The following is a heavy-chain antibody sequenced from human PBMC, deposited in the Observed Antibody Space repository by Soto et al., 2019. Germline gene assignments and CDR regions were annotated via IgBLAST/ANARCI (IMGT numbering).Heavy chain of an antibody. CDR2: IKSDGSST. D-gene: IGHD3-22*01. Sequence: EVQLVESGGCLVQPGGSLRLSCDASGFTFNDYWMHWVRQVPGKGLVWVSRIKSDGSSTSYADSVKGRFTISRDNSKNTLYLQMNSLSDDDSSVYYCARGGPYNDGPRGSRVADCWGQVTLVTVAS. CDR1: GFTFNDYW. J-gene: IGHJ4*02. CDR3: ARGGPYNDGPRGSRVADC. V-gene: IGHV3-74*01.